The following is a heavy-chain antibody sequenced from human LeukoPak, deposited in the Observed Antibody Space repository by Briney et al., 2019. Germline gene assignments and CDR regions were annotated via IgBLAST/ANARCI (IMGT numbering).Heavy chain of an antibody. Sequence: SETLSLTCAVYGGSFSGYYWSWIRQPPGKGLEWIGEINHSGSTNYNPSLKSRVTISVDTSKNQFSLKLSSVTAADTAVYYCARDVQSGSLDPWGQGTLVTVSS. J-gene: IGHJ5*02. D-gene: IGHD3-3*01. CDR3: ARDVQSGSLDP. CDR1: GGSFSGYY. V-gene: IGHV4-34*01. CDR2: INHSGST.